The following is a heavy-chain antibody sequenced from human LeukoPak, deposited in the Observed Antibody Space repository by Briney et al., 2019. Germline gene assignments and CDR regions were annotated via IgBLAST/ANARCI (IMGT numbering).Heavy chain of an antibody. CDR3: ASPLGYCSGGSCYFNAFDI. D-gene: IGHD2-15*01. J-gene: IGHJ3*02. CDR1: GGSISSSSYY. V-gene: IGHV4-39*07. CDR2: IYYSGST. Sequence: PSETLSLTCTVSGGSISSSSYYWGWIRQPPGKGLEWIGSIYYSGSTYYNPSLKSRVTISVDTSKNQFSLKLSSVTAADTAVYYCASPLGYCSGGSCYFNAFDIWGQGTMVTVSS.